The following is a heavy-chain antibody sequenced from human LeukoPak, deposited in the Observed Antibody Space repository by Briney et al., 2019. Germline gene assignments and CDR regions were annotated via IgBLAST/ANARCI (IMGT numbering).Heavy chain of an antibody. Sequence: AASVKVSCKASGYTFTGYYIHWVRQAPGQGLEWMGWINPNSGGTNYAQKFQGRVTMTRDTSISTAYMELSSLRSDDTAVYYCARAPELLDWFDRWGQGTLVTVSS. CDR3: ARAPELLDWFDR. CDR1: GYTFTGYY. CDR2: INPNSGGT. V-gene: IGHV1-2*02. D-gene: IGHD1-26*01. J-gene: IGHJ5*02.